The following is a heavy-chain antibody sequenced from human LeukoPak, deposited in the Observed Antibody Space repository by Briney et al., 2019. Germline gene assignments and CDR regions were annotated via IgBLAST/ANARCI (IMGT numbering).Heavy chain of an antibody. CDR2: ISSSSSTI. Sequence: QPGGSLRLSCAASGFTFSSYSMNWVRQAPGKGLEWVSYISSSSSTIYYADSVKGRFTISRDNAKNSLYLQMNSLRAEDTAVYYCARPGLYSGYDFVSDYWGQGTLVTVSS. CDR3: ARPGLYSGYDFVSDY. V-gene: IGHV3-48*04. J-gene: IGHJ4*02. CDR1: GFTFSSYS. D-gene: IGHD5-12*01.